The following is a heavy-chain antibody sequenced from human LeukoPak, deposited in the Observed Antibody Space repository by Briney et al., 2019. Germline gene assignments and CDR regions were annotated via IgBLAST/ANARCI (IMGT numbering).Heavy chain of an antibody. CDR2: ISGSGGST. D-gene: IGHD3-22*01. V-gene: IGHV3-23*01. J-gene: IGHJ4*02. Sequence: GGSLRLSCAASGFTFSSYAMSWVRQAPGKGLEWVSAISGSGGSTYYADSVKGRFTISRDNSKNTLYLQMNSLRAEDTAVYYCAKDVFYYGSSGYYDYWGQGTLVTVSS. CDR3: AKDVFYYGSSGYYDY. CDR1: GFTFSSYA.